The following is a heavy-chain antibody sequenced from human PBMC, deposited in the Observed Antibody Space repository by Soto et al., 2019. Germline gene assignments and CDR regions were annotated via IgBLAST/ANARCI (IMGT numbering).Heavy chain of an antibody. CDR3: TSVYCGSGSYFFRDP. D-gene: IGHD3-10*01. V-gene: IGHV3-49*03. CDR1: GFTFGDYA. J-gene: IGHJ5*02. CDR2: IRSKAYGGTT. Sequence: GGSLRLSCTASGFTFGDYAMSWFRQAPGKGLEWVGFIRSKAYGGTTEYAASVKGRFTISRDDSKSIAYLQMNSLKTEDTAVYYCTSVYCGSGSYFFRDPWGQGTLVTVSS.